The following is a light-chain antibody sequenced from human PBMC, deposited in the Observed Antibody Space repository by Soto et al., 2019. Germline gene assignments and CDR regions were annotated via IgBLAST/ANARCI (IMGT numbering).Light chain of an antibody. J-gene: IGKJ5*01. Sequence: GESVTITCRASQVISTSLAWYQQKPGKAPNLLIYDASTLERGVPSRFSATGSGTEFTLTIDSLQPDDFATYYCQQYHTSSITFGQGTRLEIK. V-gene: IGKV1-13*02. CDR3: QQYHTSSIT. CDR1: QVISTS. CDR2: DAS.